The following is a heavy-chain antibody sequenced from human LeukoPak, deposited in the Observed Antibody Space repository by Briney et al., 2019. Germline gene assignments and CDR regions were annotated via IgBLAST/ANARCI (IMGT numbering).Heavy chain of an antibody. V-gene: IGHV1-8*01. CDR3: ARSTYDYVWGSSEYDY. D-gene: IGHD3-16*01. Sequence: GASVKVSCXASGYTFTSYDINWVRQATGQGLVWMGWMNPNSGNTGYAQKFQGRVTMTRNTSISTAYMELSSLRSEDTAVYYCARSTYDYVWGSSEYDYWGQGTLVTVSS. CDR2: MNPNSGNT. CDR1: GYTFTSYD. J-gene: IGHJ4*02.